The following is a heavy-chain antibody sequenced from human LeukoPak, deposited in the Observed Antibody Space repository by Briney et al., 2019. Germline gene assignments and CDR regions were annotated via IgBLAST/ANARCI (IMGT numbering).Heavy chain of an antibody. D-gene: IGHD6-13*01. CDR1: AFIFSGHW. CDR2: IKEDGSER. V-gene: IGHV3-7*03. Sequence: GGSLRLSCEGSAFIFSGHWMNWVRQTPGKGLEWVASIKEDGSERQYVDSVKGRFSISRDNTKGSLFLQLNSLRAEDTAVYYCAKELGNGDAFDIWGQGTMVTVSS. J-gene: IGHJ3*02. CDR3: AKELGNGDAFDI.